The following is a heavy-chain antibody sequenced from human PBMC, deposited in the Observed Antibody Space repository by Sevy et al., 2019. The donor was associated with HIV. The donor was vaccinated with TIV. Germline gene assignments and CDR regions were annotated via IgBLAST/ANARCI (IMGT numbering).Heavy chain of an antibody. Sequence: GGSLRLSCAASGFTFSGFWMHWVRQPPGKGLVWVARVNNDGTNTDYADSVKGRFTISRDNAKNTLYLQMNSVRAGDMGVYYCARGPVGKEDFDYWGHGTQVTVSS. CDR2: VNNDGTNT. CDR1: GFTFSGFW. J-gene: IGHJ4*01. V-gene: IGHV3-74*01. D-gene: IGHD3-10*01. CDR3: ARGPVGKEDFDY.